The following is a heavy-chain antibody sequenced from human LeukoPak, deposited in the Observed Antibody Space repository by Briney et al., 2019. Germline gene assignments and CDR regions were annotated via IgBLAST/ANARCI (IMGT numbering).Heavy chain of an antibody. V-gene: IGHV3-21*01. Sequence: GGSLRLSCAASGFTFSSYSMNWVRQAPGKGLEWVSSISSSTSYIYYADSVKGRFTISRDNSKNTLYLQMNSPRAEDTAVYYCARDRLDYGDFDAFDIWGQGTMVIVSS. CDR2: ISSSTSYI. D-gene: IGHD4-17*01. CDR3: ARDRLDYGDFDAFDI. CDR1: GFTFSSYS. J-gene: IGHJ3*02.